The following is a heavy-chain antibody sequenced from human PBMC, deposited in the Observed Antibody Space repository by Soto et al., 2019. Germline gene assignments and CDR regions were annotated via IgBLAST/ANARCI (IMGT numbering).Heavy chain of an antibody. V-gene: IGHV4-34*01. CDR2: INHSGST. CDR3: ARGLQWLVPFDY. CDR1: GGSFSGYY. D-gene: IGHD6-19*01. J-gene: IGHJ4*02. Sequence: QVQLQQWGAGLLKPSETLSLTYAVYGGSFSGYYWSWIRQPPGKGLEWIGEINHSGSTNYNPSLKSRVTISVDTSKNQFSLKLSSVTAADTAVYYCARGLQWLVPFDYWGQGTLVTVSS.